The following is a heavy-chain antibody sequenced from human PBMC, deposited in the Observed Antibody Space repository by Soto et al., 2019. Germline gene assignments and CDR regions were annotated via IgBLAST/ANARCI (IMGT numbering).Heavy chain of an antibody. Sequence: GGSLRLSCAASGFTFSGSAMHWVRQASGKGLEWVGRIRSKANSYATAYAASVKGRFTISRDDSKNTAYLQMNSLKTEDPAVYYCTRRRLATSSNWYFDLWGRGTLVTVSS. D-gene: IGHD6-6*01. CDR2: IRSKANSYAT. CDR1: GFTFSGSA. J-gene: IGHJ2*01. V-gene: IGHV3-73*01. CDR3: TRRRLATSSNWYFDL.